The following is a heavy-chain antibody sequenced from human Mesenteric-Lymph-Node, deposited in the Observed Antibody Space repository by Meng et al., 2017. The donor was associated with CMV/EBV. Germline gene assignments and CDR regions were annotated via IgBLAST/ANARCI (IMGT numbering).Heavy chain of an antibody. CDR1: GFIFRNYW. CDR3: TAGLNCGDDCYVGY. Sequence: SGFIFRNYWMNWVRQAPGEGLEWVGHIKREIHGGTTDYAAPVKGRFTISRDDSKNTLYLEMNGLKTEDTAVYYCTAGLNCGDDCYVGYWGQGTLVTVSS. CDR2: IKREIHGGTT. D-gene: IGHD2-21*02. J-gene: IGHJ4*02. V-gene: IGHV3-15*01.